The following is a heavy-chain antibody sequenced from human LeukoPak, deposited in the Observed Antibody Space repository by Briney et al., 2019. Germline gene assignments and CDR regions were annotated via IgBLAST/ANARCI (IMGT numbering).Heavy chain of an antibody. CDR2: IIPILGIA. D-gene: IGHD3-3*01. Sequence: GASVKVSCKASGYTFTSYAISWVRQAPGQGLEWMGRIIPILGIANYAQKFQGRVTITADKSTSTAYMELSSLRSEDTAVYYCARDVTIFGVAHFDPWGQGTLVTVSS. V-gene: IGHV1-69*04. J-gene: IGHJ5*02. CDR1: GYTFTSYA. CDR3: ARDVTIFGVAHFDP.